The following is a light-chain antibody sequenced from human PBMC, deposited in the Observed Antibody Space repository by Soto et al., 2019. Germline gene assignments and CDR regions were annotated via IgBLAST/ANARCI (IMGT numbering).Light chain of an antibody. CDR3: QQYNSYEYT. J-gene: IGKJ2*01. Sequence: DIQMTQSPSTLSASVGDRVTITCRASQSISSWLAWYQQKPGKAPKLLIYDASSLESGVPSRFSGSGSGTEFTLTISRLKPDDFENYYCQQYNSYEYTFGQGTKVDIK. CDR2: DAS. CDR1: QSISSW. V-gene: IGKV1-5*01.